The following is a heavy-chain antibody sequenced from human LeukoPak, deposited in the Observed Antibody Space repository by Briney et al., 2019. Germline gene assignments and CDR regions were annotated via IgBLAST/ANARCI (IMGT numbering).Heavy chain of an antibody. V-gene: IGHV1-45*02. Sequence: SVKVSCKASGYTFTYRYLHWVRQAPGQALEWTGWTTPFNGNTNYAQKFQDRVTITRDRSMSTAYMELSSLRSEDTAMYYCATHEPGEYSSFFSFDYWGQGTLVTVSS. J-gene: IGHJ4*02. CDR2: TTPFNGNT. CDR1: GYTFTYRY. D-gene: IGHD3-16*01. CDR3: ATHEPGEYSSFFSFDY.